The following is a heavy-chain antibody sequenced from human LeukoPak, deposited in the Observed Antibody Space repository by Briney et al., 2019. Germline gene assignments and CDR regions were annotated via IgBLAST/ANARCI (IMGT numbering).Heavy chain of an antibody. CDR1: GFTVSSNY. D-gene: IGHD2-15*01. CDR3: AREDIVAATNEHYYGMDV. J-gene: IGHJ6*02. CDR2: IKQDGSEK. Sequence: GGSLRLSCAASGFTVSSNYMSWVRQAPGKGLEWVANIKQDGSEKYYVDSVKGRFIISRDSAKNSLYLQMNSLRVEDTAVYYCAREDIVAATNEHYYGMDVWGQGTTVTVSS. V-gene: IGHV3-7*04.